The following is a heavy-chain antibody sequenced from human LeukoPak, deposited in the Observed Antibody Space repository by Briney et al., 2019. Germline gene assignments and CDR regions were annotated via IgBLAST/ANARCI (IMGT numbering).Heavy chain of an antibody. Sequence: PSETLSLTCTVSGYSISSGYYWGWIRQPPGKGLEWIGSIYHSGSTYYNPSLKSRVTISVDTSKNQFSLKLSSVTAADTAVYYCARWAIYYGSGSYYKGWGQGTLVTVSS. V-gene: IGHV4-38-2*02. CDR1: GYSISSGYY. CDR3: ARWAIYYGSGSYYKG. D-gene: IGHD3-10*01. J-gene: IGHJ4*02. CDR2: IYHSGST.